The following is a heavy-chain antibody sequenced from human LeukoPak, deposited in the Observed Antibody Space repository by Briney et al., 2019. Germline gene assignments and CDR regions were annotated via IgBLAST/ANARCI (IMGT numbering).Heavy chain of an antibody. CDR3: AREAYGDNYNLDY. CDR2: INPNSGGT. J-gene: IGHJ4*02. Sequence: ASVKVSRKASGYTFTGYYMHWVRQAPGQGLEWMGWINPNSGGTNYAQKFQGRVTMTRDTSISTAYMELSRLRSDDTAVYYCAREAYGDNYNLDYWGQGTLVTVSS. D-gene: IGHD4-17*01. CDR1: GYTFTGYY. V-gene: IGHV1-2*02.